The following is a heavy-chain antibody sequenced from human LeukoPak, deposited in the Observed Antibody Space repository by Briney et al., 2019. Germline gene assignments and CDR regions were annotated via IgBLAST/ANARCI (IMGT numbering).Heavy chain of an antibody. V-gene: IGHV1-18*01. J-gene: IGHJ4*02. CDR1: GYTFTSYG. Sequence: GASVKVSCKASGYTFTSYGISWVRQAPGQGLEWMGWVSAYADDTNYVQKFRGRITMTTDTSTSTAYMELRSLRSDDTAVYYCARDRIGCLGFDYWGQGTLVTVSS. CDR2: VSAYADDT. D-gene: IGHD1-26*01. CDR3: ARDRIGCLGFDY.